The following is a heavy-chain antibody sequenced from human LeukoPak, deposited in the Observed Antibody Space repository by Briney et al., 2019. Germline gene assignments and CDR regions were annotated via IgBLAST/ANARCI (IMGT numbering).Heavy chain of an antibody. D-gene: IGHD3-16*01. CDR2: INKDGSEK. CDR1: GFTFSRFW. V-gene: IGHV3-7*01. Sequence: PGGSLRLSCAASGFTFSRFWMSWVRQAPGKGLEWVANINKDGSEKYYLDSVKGRITISRDNIKNSVFLQINSLRAEDTGIYYCATDLNWVSHWGQGTLVTVSS. J-gene: IGHJ4*02. CDR3: ATDLNWVSH.